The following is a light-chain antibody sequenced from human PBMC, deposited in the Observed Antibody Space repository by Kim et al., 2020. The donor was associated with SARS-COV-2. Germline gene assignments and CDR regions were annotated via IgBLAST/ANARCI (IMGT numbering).Light chain of an antibody. Sequence: QTVVTQEPSFSVSPGGTVTLTCGLSSGSVSTGYYPSWHQQSPGQAPRTLMYNTNIRSSGVPDRFSGAILGNKAALTITGAQADDECDYYCALYMGSAFWVFGGGTQLTVL. V-gene: IGLV8-61*01. CDR2: NTN. CDR3: ALYMGSAFWV. CDR1: SGSVSTGYY. J-gene: IGLJ3*02.